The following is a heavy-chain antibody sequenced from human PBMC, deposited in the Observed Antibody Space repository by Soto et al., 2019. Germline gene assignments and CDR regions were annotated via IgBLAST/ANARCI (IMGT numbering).Heavy chain of an antibody. V-gene: IGHV4-4*02. J-gene: IGHJ4*02. CDR3: ASVKRGYCHRSGYGLY. D-gene: IGHD3-22*01. CDR1: GDSISSSNW. Sequence: PSETLSLTCAVSGDSISSSNWWCGVRQPQGKGLEWIGEIYHSGSTNYNPSLKSRVTISVDKSKNQFSLKLSSVTAADTAIYYCASVKRGYCHRSGYGLYWCQASLVSVS. CDR2: IYHSGST.